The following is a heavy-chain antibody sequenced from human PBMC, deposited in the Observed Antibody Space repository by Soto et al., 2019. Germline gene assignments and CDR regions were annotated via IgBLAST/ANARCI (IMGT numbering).Heavy chain of an antibody. CDR3: ASCKTYYYDTSGPCAFDI. V-gene: IGHV1-2*04. J-gene: IGHJ3*02. Sequence: ASVKVSCKASGYTFTGYYMHWVRQVPGQRLEWMGWINPNSGGTNYAQKFQGWVTMTRDTSISTAYMELSRLRSDDTAVYYCASCKTYYYDTSGPCAFDIWGQGTMVTVSS. CDR2: INPNSGGT. D-gene: IGHD3-22*01. CDR1: GYTFTGYY.